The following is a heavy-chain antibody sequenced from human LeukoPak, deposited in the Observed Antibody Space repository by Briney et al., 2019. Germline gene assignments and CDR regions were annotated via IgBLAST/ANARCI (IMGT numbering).Heavy chain of an antibody. J-gene: IGHJ6*03. V-gene: IGHV1-2*06. CDR2: INPNSGGT. Sequence: GASVKVSCKASGYTFTGYYMHWVRQAPGQGLEWMERINPNSGGTNCAQKFQGRVTMTRDTSISTAYMELSRLRSDDTAVYYCARYYYGSGSPYYYYMDVWGKGTTVTVSS. CDR3: ARYYYGSGSPYYYYMDV. CDR1: GYTFTGYY. D-gene: IGHD3-10*01.